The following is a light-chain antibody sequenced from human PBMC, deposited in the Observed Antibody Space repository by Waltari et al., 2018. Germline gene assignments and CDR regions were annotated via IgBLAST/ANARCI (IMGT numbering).Light chain of an antibody. CDR2: AAS. Sequence: DIQMTQSPSSLSASVGDRVTITCRASQSISSYLNWYQQKPGKAPKLLIYAASSLQSGVPSRFSGSGSGTDFTLTINSLQPEDFATYYCQQSYSTPLLTFGPGTKVDIK. CDR3: QQSYSTPLLT. V-gene: IGKV1-39*01. CDR1: QSISSY. J-gene: IGKJ3*01.